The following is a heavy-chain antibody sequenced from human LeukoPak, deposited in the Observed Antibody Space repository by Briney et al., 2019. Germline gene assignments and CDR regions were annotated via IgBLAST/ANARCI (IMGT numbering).Heavy chain of an antibody. CDR1: GFTFSSYA. D-gene: IGHD1-1*01. V-gene: IGHV3-23*01. Sequence: HPGGSLRLSCAASGFTFSSYAMSWVRQAPGKGLEWVSATSGSGGSTYYADSVKGRFTISRDNSKSTLYLQMNSLRAEDTAVYYCAKGDNWNALYYFDFWGQGTLVTVSS. CDR3: AKGDNWNALYYFDF. J-gene: IGHJ4*02. CDR2: TSGSGGST.